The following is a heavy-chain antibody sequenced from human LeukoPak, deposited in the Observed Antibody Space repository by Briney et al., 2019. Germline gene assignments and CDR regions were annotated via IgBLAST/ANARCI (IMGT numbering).Heavy chain of an antibody. J-gene: IGHJ6*02. CDR3: AVSPNDYYYGMDV. Sequence: GSLRLSCAASGFTFSSYAMHWVRQAPGKGLEWVAVISYDGSNKYYADSVKGRFTISRDNSKNTLYLQMNSLRAEDTAVYYCAVSPNDYYYGMDVWGQGTTVTVSS. V-gene: IGHV3-30-3*01. CDR1: GFTFSSYA. CDR2: ISYDGSNK.